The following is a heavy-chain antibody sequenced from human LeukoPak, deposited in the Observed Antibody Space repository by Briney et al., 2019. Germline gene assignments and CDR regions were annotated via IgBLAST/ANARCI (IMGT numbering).Heavy chain of an antibody. Sequence: ASVKVSCKASGYTFAGYYMHWVRQAPGQVLEWMGWINPNSGGTNYAQKFQGRVTMTRDTSISTAYMELSRLRSDDTAVYYCARDLGTVTTFDAFDIWGQGTMVTVSS. CDR3: ARDLGTVTTFDAFDI. CDR1: GYTFAGYY. CDR2: INPNSGGT. J-gene: IGHJ3*02. D-gene: IGHD4-17*01. V-gene: IGHV1-2*02.